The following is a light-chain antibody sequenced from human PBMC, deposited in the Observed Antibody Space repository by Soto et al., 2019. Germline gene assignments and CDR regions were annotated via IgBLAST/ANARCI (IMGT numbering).Light chain of an antibody. J-gene: IGLJ1*01. CDR3: YSYAGTNTHV. Sequence: QSVLTQPRSVSGSPGQSVTISCTGTSSDVGGFNSVSWYQHHPDKVPKLMIYDVTKRPSGVPFRFSGSKSGNTASLTISGLQADDGADYYCYSYAGTNTHVFGTGTKVTVL. CDR2: DVT. V-gene: IGLV2-11*01. CDR1: SSDVGGFNS.